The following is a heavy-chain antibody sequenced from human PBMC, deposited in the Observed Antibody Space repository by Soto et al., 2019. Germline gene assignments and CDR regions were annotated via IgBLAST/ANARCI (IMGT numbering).Heavy chain of an antibody. CDR2: IIPIFGTA. V-gene: IGHV1-69*13. Sequence: SVKVSCKASGGTFSSYAISSVRQAPGQGLEWMGGIIPIFGTANYAQKFQGRVTITADESTSTAYMELSSLRSEDTAVYYCARDPPRGSYHSDNWFDPWGQGTLVTV. CDR1: GGTFSSYA. J-gene: IGHJ5*02. CDR3: ARDPPRGSYHSDNWFDP. D-gene: IGHD1-26*01.